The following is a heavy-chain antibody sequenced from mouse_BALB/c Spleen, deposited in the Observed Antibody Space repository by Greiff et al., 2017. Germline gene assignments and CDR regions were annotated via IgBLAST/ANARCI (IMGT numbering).Heavy chain of an antibody. CDR1: GFTFSSYG. CDR2: ISSGGSYT. CDR3: ARLTDYYGSRYFDV. Sequence: DVKLVESGGDLVKPGGSLKLSCAASGFTFSSYGMSWVRQTPDKRLEWVATISSGGSYTYYPDSVKGRFTISRDNAKNTLYLQMSSLKSEDTAMYYCARLTDYYGSRYFDVWGAGTTVTVSS. D-gene: IGHD1-1*01. J-gene: IGHJ1*01. V-gene: IGHV5-6*02.